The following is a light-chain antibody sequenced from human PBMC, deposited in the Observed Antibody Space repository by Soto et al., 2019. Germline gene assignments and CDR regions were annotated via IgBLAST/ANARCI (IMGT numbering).Light chain of an antibody. V-gene: IGKV3-20*01. CDR1: QSDSSSY. J-gene: IGKJ1*01. CDR2: GAS. Sequence: EIVMTQSPATLSVSPGERSSLSCRASQSDSSSYLAWYQQKPGQPPRLLIYGASSRATGIPDRFSGSGSGTDFTLTISRLEPEDFAVYYCQQYGSSPVTFGQGTKVDIK. CDR3: QQYGSSPVT.